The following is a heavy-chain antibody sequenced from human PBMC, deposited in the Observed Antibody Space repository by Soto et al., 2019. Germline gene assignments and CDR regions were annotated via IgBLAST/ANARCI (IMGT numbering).Heavy chain of an antibody. CDR2: IYYSGST. J-gene: IGHJ5*02. Sequence: SETLSLTCTVSGGSISSSSYYWGWIRQPPGKGLEWIGSIYYSGSTYYNPSLKSRVTISVDTSKNQFSLKLSSVTAADTAVYYCARDSRGDWGQGWFEPWGQGTLVTVSS. D-gene: IGHD7-27*01. V-gene: IGHV4-39*07. CDR1: GGSISSSSYY. CDR3: ARDSRGDWGQGWFEP.